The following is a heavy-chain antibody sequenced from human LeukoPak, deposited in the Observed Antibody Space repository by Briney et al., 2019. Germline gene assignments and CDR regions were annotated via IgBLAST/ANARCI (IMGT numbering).Heavy chain of an antibody. D-gene: IGHD3-10*02. CDR1: GGSISPYY. Sequence: PSETLSLTCTVSGGSISPYYWSWIRQPPGEGLEWLGYIYYSGNTDYNPSLKSRGAISVDTSKNQFSLKLSSVTAADTAVYYCARSTGSTMFIDYWGQGTLVTVSS. J-gene: IGHJ4*02. V-gene: IGHV4-59*01. CDR2: IYYSGNT. CDR3: ARSTGSTMFIDY.